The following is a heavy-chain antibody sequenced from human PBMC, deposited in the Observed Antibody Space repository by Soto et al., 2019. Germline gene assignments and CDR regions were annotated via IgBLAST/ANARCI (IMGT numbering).Heavy chain of an antibody. Sequence: PSETLSLTCAVYGGSFSGYYWSWIRQPPGKGLEWIGEINHSGSTNYNPSLKSRVTISVDTSKNQFSLKLSSVTAADTAVYYCARYGGPGIAVAGTVYFDYWGQGTLVTVSS. D-gene: IGHD6-19*01. J-gene: IGHJ4*02. CDR2: INHSGST. V-gene: IGHV4-34*01. CDR3: ARYGGPGIAVAGTVYFDY. CDR1: GGSFSGYY.